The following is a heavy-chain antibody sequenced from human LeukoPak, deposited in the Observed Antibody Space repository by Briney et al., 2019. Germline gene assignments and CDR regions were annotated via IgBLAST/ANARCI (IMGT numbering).Heavy chain of an antibody. CDR2: TYHSGST. CDR3: ARSRYLYTDY. D-gene: IGHD2-2*02. Sequence: SETLSLTCAVSGGSISSGGYSWSWIRQPPGKGLEWIGYTYHSGSTYYNPSLKSRVTISVDRSKNQFSLKLSSVTAADTAVYYCARSRYLYTDYWGQGTLVTVSS. CDR1: GGSISSGGYS. J-gene: IGHJ4*02. V-gene: IGHV4-30-2*01.